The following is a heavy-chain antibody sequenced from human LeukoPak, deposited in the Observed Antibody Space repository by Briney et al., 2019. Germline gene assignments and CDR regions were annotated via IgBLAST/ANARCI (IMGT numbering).Heavy chain of an antibody. J-gene: IGHJ4*02. CDR3: ARRNVYSSSWDYFDY. Sequence: PSETLSLTCTVSGGSISSYYWSWIRQPPGKGLEWIGYIYYSGSTNYNPSLKSRVIISVDTSKNQFSLKLSSVTAADTAVYYCARRNVYSSSWDYFDYWGQGTLVTVSS. CDR1: GGSISSYY. D-gene: IGHD6-13*01. V-gene: IGHV4-59*08. CDR2: IYYSGST.